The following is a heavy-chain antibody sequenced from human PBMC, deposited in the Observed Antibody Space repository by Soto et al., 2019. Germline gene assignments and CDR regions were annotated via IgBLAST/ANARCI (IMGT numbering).Heavy chain of an antibody. V-gene: IGHV4-59*01. Sequence: SETLSLTCTVSGGSISSYYWSWIRQPPGKGLEWIGYIYYSGSTNYNPSLKSRVTISVDTSKNQFSLKLSSVTAADTAVYYCARVPDDYGDWSPYYFDYWGQGTLVTVSS. CDR3: ARVPDDYGDWSPYYFDY. CDR1: GGSISSYY. CDR2: IYYSGST. D-gene: IGHD4-17*01. J-gene: IGHJ4*02.